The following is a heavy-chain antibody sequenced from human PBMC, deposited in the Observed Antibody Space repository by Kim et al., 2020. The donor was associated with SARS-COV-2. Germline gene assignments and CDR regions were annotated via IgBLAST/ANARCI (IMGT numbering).Heavy chain of an antibody. CDR2: ISGSGGST. J-gene: IGHJ4*02. V-gene: IGHV3-23*01. CDR3: AKPEKQLLLYFNFDY. D-gene: IGHD2-2*02. Sequence: GGSLRLSCAASGFTFSSYAMSWVRQAPGKGLEWVSAISGSGGSTYYADSVKGRFTISRDNSKNTLYLQMNSLRAEDTAVYYCAKPEKQLLLYFNFDYWGQGTLVTVSS. CDR1: GFTFSSYA.